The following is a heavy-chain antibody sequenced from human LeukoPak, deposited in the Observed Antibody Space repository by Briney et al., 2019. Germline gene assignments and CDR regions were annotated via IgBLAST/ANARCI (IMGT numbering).Heavy chain of an antibody. CDR1: GFTFSSYW. CDR2: KNPDGGQE. J-gene: IGHJ4*02. V-gene: IGHV3-7*01. Sequence: GGSLRLSCAASGFTFSSYWMNWVRQAPGKGLECVAHKNPDGGQEPCVDSVKGRFTVSRDNAKNSVFLQMNGLRVEDTAMYYCARWRGQQSEFDLWGQGTLVTVSS. D-gene: IGHD6-13*01. CDR3: ARWRGQQSEFDL.